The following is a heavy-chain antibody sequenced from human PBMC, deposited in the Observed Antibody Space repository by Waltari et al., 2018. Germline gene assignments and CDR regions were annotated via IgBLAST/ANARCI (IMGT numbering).Heavy chain of an antibody. CDR3: ASGLRTVRGVMNIGFDY. CDR2: ISSSGGST. D-gene: IGHD3-10*01. V-gene: IGHV3-23*01. Sequence: EVQLLESGGGLVQPGGSLRLSCAASRFTFSSYGMSWVRQAPGKGLEWVSGISSSGGSTYYADSVKGRLTISRDNSKNTLYLQMNSLRAGDTAVYYCASGLRTVRGVMNIGFDYWGQGALVTVSS. J-gene: IGHJ4*02. CDR1: RFTFSSYG.